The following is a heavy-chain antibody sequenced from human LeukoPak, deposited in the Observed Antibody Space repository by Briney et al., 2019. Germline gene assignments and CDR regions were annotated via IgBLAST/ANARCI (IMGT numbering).Heavy chain of an antibody. CDR1: RGSISSYY. D-gene: IGHD5-24*01. CDR3: ARARGRDGYRDWFDP. CDR2: IYYSGST. J-gene: IGHJ5*02. V-gene: IGHV4-59*01. Sequence: PSETLSLTCTVSRGSISSYYWSWIRQPPGKGLEWIGYIYYSGSTNYNPSLKSRVTISVDTSKNQFSLKLSSVTAADTAVYYCARARGRDGYRDWFDPWGQGTLVTVSS.